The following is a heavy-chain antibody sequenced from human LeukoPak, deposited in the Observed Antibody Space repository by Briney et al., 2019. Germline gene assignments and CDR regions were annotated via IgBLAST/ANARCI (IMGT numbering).Heavy chain of an antibody. CDR3: ARVQGDKFYGDYGYYYGMDV. CDR2: ISYDGSNK. J-gene: IGHJ6*02. D-gene: IGHD4-17*01. CDR1: GFTFSSYA. V-gene: IGHV3-30-3*01. Sequence: GGSLRLSCAASGFTFSSYAMRWVRQAPGKGLEWVAVISYDGSNKYYADSVKGRFTISRDNSKNTLYLQMNSLRAEDTAVYYCARVQGDKFYGDYGYYYGMDVWGQGTTVTASS.